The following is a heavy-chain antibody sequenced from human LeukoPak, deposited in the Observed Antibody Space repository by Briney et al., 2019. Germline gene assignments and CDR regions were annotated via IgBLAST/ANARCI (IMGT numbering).Heavy chain of an antibody. CDR3: ARVLYDYVWGSYRPPLT. J-gene: IGHJ5*02. V-gene: IGHV4-4*02. D-gene: IGHD3-16*02. Sequence: PSGTLSLTCAVSGGSISSSNWWSWVRQPPGKGLEWIGEIYHGGSTNYNPSLKSRVTISVDKSKNQFSLKLSSVTAADTAVYYCARVLYDYVWGSYRPPLTWGQGTLVTVSS. CDR2: IYHGGST. CDR1: GGSISSSNW.